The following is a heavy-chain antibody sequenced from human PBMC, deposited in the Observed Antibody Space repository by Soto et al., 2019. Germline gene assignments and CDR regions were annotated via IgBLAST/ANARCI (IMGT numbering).Heavy chain of an antibody. CDR1: GYTFSNYY. J-gene: IGHJ4*02. V-gene: IGHV1-2*02. CDR3: ARGIVATAIDY. D-gene: IGHD5-12*01. Sequence: QVQLVQSGAEVKKPGASVKVSCKASGYTFSNYYIQWMRQAPGQGLEWMGWIYSNSGGTNYAQKFRGRVTMTRDTSINTAYMEMSGLTSDDTAVYYCARGIVATAIDYWGQGTLVTVSS. CDR2: IYSNSGGT.